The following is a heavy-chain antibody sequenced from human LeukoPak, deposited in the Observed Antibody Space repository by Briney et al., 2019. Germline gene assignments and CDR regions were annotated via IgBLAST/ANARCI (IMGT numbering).Heavy chain of an antibody. Sequence: ASVKVSCKVSGYTLTELSMHWVRQAPGKGLEWMGGFDPEDGETIYAQKFQGRATMTEDTSTDTAYMELSSLRSEDTAVYYCATVSSGWYGGDYWGQGTLVTVSS. CDR3: ATVSSGWYGGDY. V-gene: IGHV1-24*01. CDR2: FDPEDGET. CDR1: GYTLTELS. J-gene: IGHJ4*02. D-gene: IGHD6-19*01.